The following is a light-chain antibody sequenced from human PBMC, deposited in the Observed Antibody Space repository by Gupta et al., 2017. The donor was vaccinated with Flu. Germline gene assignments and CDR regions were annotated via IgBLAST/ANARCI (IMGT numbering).Light chain of an antibody. CDR1: QNINNY. V-gene: IGKV1-39*01. CDR2: GTS. CDR3: QQSYGSPLT. Sequence: PYSLSASVGDSVTISCRASQNINNYLNWYQQKPGKAPHLLIYGTSNLQSGVPSRFSGSGSGREFSLTISSLQPEDFATYYCQQSYGSPLTFGEGTKVEI. J-gene: IGKJ4*01.